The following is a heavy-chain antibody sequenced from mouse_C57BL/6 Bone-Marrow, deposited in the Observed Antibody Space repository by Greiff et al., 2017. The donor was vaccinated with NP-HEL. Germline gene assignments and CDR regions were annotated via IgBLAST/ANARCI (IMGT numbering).Heavy chain of an antibody. CDR3: ATIYYGNSYYAMGY. Sequence: QVQLKESGPGLVAPSQSLSITCTVSGFSLTSYAISWVRQPPGKGLEWLGVIWTGGGTNYNSAPKSRLSISKDNSKSQVFLKMNSLQTDDTARYYCATIYYGNSYYAMGYWGQGTSVTVSS. D-gene: IGHD2-1*01. CDR2: IWTGGGT. V-gene: IGHV2-9-1*01. J-gene: IGHJ4*01. CDR1: GFSLTSYA.